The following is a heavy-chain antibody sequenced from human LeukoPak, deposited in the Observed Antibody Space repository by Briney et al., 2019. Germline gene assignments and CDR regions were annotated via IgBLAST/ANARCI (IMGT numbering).Heavy chain of an antibody. J-gene: IGHJ5*02. CDR2: FNHSGST. Sequence: SETLSLTCAVYGGSFSGYYWSWIRQPPGKGLEWIGEFNHSGSTNYNPSLKSRVTISVDTPKNQFSLKLSSVTAADTAVYYCARGRPIFGGGRNWFDPWGQGTLVTVSS. D-gene: IGHD3-3*01. CDR3: ARGRPIFGGGRNWFDP. V-gene: IGHV4-34*01. CDR1: GGSFSGYY.